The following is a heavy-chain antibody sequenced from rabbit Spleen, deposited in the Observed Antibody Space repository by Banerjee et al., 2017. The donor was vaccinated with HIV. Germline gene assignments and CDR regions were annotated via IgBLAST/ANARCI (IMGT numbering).Heavy chain of an antibody. V-gene: IGHV1S45*01. J-gene: IGHJ3*01. CDR2: INAITGKA. CDR1: GFSFSNKAV. CDR3: ARDLTGVIGWNFGW. Sequence: QEQLMESGGGLVKPEGSMKLSCTASGFSFSNKAVMCWVREAPGKGLEWIACINAITGKAVCANWAKGRFTFSKTSATMVTLQMTSLTAADSASYFCARDLTGVIGWNFGWWGQGTLVTVS. D-gene: IGHD4-1*01.